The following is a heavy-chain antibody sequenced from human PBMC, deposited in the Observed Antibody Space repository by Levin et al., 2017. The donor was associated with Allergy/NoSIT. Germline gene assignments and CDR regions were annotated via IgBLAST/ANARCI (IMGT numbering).Heavy chain of an antibody. CDR3: ARALGSLDPFDI. Sequence: GGSLRLSCAASGFTFSSNAMSWVRQAPGKGLEWVSSISGNGGSTYYADSVKGRFTISRDNSKNTLFLQTNSLRAEDTALYYCARALGSLDPFDIWGQGTMVTVSS. D-gene: IGHD3-16*01. V-gene: IGHV3-23*01. J-gene: IGHJ3*02. CDR1: GFTFSSNA. CDR2: ISGNGGST.